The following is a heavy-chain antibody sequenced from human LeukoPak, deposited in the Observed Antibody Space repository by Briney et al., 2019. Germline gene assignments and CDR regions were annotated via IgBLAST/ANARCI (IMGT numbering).Heavy chain of an antibody. CDR3: ARQVAGLDY. CDR1: GFTFSSYS. Sequence: GGSLRLSCVASGFTFSSYSMNWVRQAPGKGLEWVSCIGSSSNYIYYGDSVKGRFTISRDNAKNSLYLQMNSLRAEDTAVYYCARQVAGLDYWGQGTLVTVSS. J-gene: IGHJ4*02. D-gene: IGHD6-19*01. V-gene: IGHV3-21*01. CDR2: IGSSSNYI.